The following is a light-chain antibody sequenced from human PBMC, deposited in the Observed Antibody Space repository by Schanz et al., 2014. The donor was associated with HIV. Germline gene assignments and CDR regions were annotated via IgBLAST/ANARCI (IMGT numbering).Light chain of an antibody. V-gene: IGLV2-23*02. CDR3: CSYAGTTTHWV. CDR2: EVR. Sequence: QSALTQPASVSGSPGQSITISCSGASSNIGNYNLVSWFQHHPGEAPKIVIFEVRQRPSGVSGRFSGSKSGNTASLTISGLHPEDEADYYCCSYAGTTTHWVFGGGTKLTVL. CDR1: SSNIGNYNL. J-gene: IGLJ3*02.